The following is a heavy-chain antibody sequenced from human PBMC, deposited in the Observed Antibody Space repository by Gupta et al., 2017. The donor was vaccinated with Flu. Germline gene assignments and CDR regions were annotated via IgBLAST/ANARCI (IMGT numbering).Heavy chain of an antibody. CDR1: GGSFSGYY. Sequence: QVQLQQWGAGLLKPSETLSLTCAVYGGSFSGYYWSWIRQPPGKGLEWIGEINHSGSTNYNPSLKSRVTISVDTSKNQFSLKLSSVTAADTAVYYCARGGGADTAMVGYDSSGYYYGFDYWGQGTLVTVSS. J-gene: IGHJ4*02. CDR3: ARGGGADTAMVGYDSSGYYYGFDY. V-gene: IGHV4-34*01. CDR2: INHSGST. D-gene: IGHD3-22*01.